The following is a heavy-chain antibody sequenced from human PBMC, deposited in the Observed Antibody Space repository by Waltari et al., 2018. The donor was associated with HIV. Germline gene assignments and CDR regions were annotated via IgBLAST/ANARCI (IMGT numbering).Heavy chain of an antibody. D-gene: IGHD3-16*01. CDR2: SKSKTDGGTT. V-gene: IGHV3-15*01. CDR1: GFTFSNAW. J-gene: IGHJ4*02. Sequence: EVQLVESGGGLVKPGGSLRLSCAASGFTFSNAWMSWVRQAPGKGMEWVGRSKSKTDGGTTDYAAPVKGRFTISRDDSKNTLYLQMNILKTEDTAVYYCTTGGEDWGQGTLVTVSS. CDR3: TTGGED.